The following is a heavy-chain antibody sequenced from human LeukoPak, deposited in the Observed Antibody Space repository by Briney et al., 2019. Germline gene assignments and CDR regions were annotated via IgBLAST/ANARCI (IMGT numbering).Heavy chain of an antibody. D-gene: IGHD3-9*01. Sequence: GMSLRLSCVASGFTFTTYGFHWVRQAPGKGLEWVAVIWSDGSKTLYADSVKGRFTISRDDSKNTLNLQMNSLRAEDTAVYYCVRDGYILTSSKYNFDDWGQGTLVTVSS. CDR1: GFTFTTYG. CDR3: VRDGYILTSSKYNFDD. CDR2: IWSDGSKT. V-gene: IGHV3-33*01. J-gene: IGHJ4*02.